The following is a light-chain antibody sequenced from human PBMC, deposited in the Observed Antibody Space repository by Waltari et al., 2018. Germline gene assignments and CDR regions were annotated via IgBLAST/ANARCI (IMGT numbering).Light chain of an antibody. Sequence: LSASIGDTVTITCRASQTVTNWLAWYQQKPGQAPKVLIYMASTLDSGVPSRFSGSGYGTHFTLTITSLQPDDVAAYHCQQYHTYPYTFGQGTKLEIK. CDR3: QQYHTYPYT. CDR1: QTVTNW. J-gene: IGKJ2*01. V-gene: IGKV1-5*03. CDR2: MAS.